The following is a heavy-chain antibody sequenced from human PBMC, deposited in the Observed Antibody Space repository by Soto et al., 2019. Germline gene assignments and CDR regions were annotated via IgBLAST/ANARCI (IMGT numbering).Heavy chain of an antibody. CDR3: VRDRDWAFDI. V-gene: IGHV3-48*02. J-gene: IGHJ3*02. CDR2: FGTSRKYI. CDR1: GYTFSEYS. D-gene: IGHD3-9*01. Sequence: GGSLRLSCVASGYTFSEYSMNWVRQAPGKGLEWVSYFGTSRKYIFYADSVRGRFTISRDDARNSLYLQLNSLRDEDTAVYYCVRDRDWAFDIWGHGTMVTVSS.